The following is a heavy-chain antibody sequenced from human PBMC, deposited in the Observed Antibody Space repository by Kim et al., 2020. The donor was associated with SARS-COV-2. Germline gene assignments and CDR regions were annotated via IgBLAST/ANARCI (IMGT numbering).Heavy chain of an antibody. D-gene: IGHD1-26*01. CDR2: INTNTGNP. Sequence: ASVKVSCKASGYTLTQYSMHWVRQAPGEGFDWMGCINTNTGNPIYAQGLTGRFVFSVDSSVNTAYLQIHSLKSEDTAVYYCALLCPGDFDYWGQGALVIVSS. V-gene: IGHV7-4-1*01. CDR1: GYTLTQYS. J-gene: IGHJ4*02. CDR3: ALLCPGDFDY.